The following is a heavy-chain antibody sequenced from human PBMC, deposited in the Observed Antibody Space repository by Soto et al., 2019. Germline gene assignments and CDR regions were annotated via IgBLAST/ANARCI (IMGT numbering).Heavy chain of an antibody. V-gene: IGHV3-7*01. CDR3: ARIGYRSSSFDY. CDR1: GFIFSNYW. Sequence: EVQLVESGGGMVQAGGSLRLSCAASGFIFSNYWMTWVRQAPGQGLEWVANIKQDRSQLYYVDSVKGRFTISRDNAKNSAFLQMNSLRGEDTAVYDCARIGYRSSSFDYWGQGTLVTVSS. J-gene: IGHJ4*02. CDR2: IKQDRSQL. D-gene: IGHD6-6*01.